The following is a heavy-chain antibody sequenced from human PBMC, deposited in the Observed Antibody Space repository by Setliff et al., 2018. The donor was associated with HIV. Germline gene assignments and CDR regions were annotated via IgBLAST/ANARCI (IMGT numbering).Heavy chain of an antibody. J-gene: IGHJ6*03. Sequence: SETLSLTCTVSGDSIGSGGYYWSWIRQHPGKGLEWIGYIFYSGSTYYNPSLKSRVTISIDTSNNQFSLKVSSVTAADTAVYYCARRTAPPSGFYSHYYLDVWGKGTTVTVSS. CDR3: ARRTAPPSGFYSHYYLDV. CDR2: IFYSGST. CDR1: GDSIGSGGYY. D-gene: IGHD6-6*01. V-gene: IGHV4-30-4*01.